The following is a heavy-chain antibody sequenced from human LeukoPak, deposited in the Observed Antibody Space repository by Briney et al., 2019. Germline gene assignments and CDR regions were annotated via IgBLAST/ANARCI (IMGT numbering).Heavy chain of an antibody. D-gene: IGHD5-12*01. CDR2: IIPIFGTA. Sequence: ASVKVSCKASGGTFSSYAISWVRQAPGQGLEWMGGIIPIFGTANYAQKFQGRVTITADESTSTAYMELSSLRSEDTAVYYCARGGRSGYDYFDYWGQGTLVTVSS. J-gene: IGHJ4*02. V-gene: IGHV1-69*13. CDR3: ARGGRSGYDYFDY. CDR1: GGTFSSYA.